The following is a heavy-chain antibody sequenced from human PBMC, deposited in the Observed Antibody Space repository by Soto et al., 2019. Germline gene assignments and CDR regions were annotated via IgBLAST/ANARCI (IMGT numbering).Heavy chain of an antibody. CDR3: ARSVATPGTNIDF. CDR1: GGSMDGYY. J-gene: IGHJ4*02. Sequence: QVQLQESGPGLVKPSETLSLTCSVSGGSMDGYYWSWIRQTPGQRLEWLGYIYFSGSTRYNPSLTSRLTISLDKYKRQFSMSLSSVTAADTAVYYCARSVATPGTNIDFWGQGTLVTVSS. V-gene: IGHV4-4*09. D-gene: IGHD6-13*01. CDR2: IYFSGST.